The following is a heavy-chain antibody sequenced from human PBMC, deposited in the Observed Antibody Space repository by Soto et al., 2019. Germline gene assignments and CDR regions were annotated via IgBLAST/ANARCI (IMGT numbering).Heavy chain of an antibody. CDR1: GGTFSSYA. D-gene: IGHD1-26*01. J-gene: IGHJ4*02. Sequence: QVQLVQSGAEVKKPGSSVKVSCKTSGGTFSSYAISWVRQAPGQGLEWMGGIIPIFGTANYAQKFQGRVTITAEASTSTADMELSSLRSEDTALYYCPADRVGADGPHYFGYWGQGALVTVSS. CDR3: PADRVGADGPHYFGY. V-gene: IGHV1-69*12. CDR2: IIPIFGTA.